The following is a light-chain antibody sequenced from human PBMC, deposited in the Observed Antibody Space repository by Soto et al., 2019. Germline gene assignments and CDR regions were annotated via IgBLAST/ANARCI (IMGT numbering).Light chain of an antibody. J-gene: IGLJ3*02. CDR3: TSYNSRSTWV. V-gene: IGLV2-14*01. Sequence: QSALTQPASVSGSPGQSITISCTGSSIDVGGYNDLSWFQHHPSKATNLKIYEVSNRPAGVANRFSGSTSGSTAALNISELAADDEDDYYCTSYNSRSTWVFGGGTKLTVL. CDR1: SIDVGGYND. CDR2: EVS.